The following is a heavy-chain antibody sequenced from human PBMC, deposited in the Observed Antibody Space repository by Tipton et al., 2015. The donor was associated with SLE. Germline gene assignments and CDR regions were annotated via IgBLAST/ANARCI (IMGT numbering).Heavy chain of an antibody. D-gene: IGHD4-17*01. CDR2: IYSGGSS. Sequence: AVSGFTVSSIYLTWVRQAPGKGLEWVSFIYSGGSSYYADSVKGRFTISRDNSKNTLYLQMGSLRTEDMAVYYCARGGDYGDYVLDLWGRGTLVTVSS. J-gene: IGHJ2*01. V-gene: IGHV3-66*01. CDR3: ARGGDYGDYVLDL. CDR1: GFTVSSIY.